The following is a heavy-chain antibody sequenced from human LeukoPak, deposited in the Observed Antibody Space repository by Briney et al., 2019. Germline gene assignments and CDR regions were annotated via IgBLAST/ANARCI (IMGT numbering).Heavy chain of an antibody. Sequence: ASVKVSCKASGYTFTSYGISWVRQAPGQGLEWMGWINPNSGGTNYAQKFQGRVTMTRDTSISTAYMELSRLRSDDTAVYYCARGSYYDSSGYYNWGDYWGQGTLVTVSS. CDR2: INPNSGGT. CDR3: ARGSYYDSSGYYNWGDY. J-gene: IGHJ4*02. V-gene: IGHV1-2*02. D-gene: IGHD3-22*01. CDR1: GYTFTSYG.